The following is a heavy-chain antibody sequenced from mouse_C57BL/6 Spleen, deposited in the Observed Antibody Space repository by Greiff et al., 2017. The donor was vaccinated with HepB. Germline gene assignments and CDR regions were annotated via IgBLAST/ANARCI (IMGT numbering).Heavy chain of an antibody. CDR3: ALHYYGSSYWYFDV. Sequence: EVQLKQSGAELVKPGASVKLSCTASGFNFTDYYMHWVKQRTEQGLEWIGRIDPEDGETKYAPKFQGKATITADTSSNTAYLKLSSLTSEDAAVYYCALHYYGSSYWYFDVWGTGTTVTVSS. CDR2: IDPEDGET. D-gene: IGHD1-1*01. J-gene: IGHJ1*03. V-gene: IGHV14-2*01. CDR1: GFNFTDYY.